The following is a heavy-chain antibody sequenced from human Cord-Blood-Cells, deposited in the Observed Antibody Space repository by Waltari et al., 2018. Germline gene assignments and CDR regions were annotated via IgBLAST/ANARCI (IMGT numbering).Heavy chain of an antibody. J-gene: IGHJ3*02. V-gene: IGHV3-15*01. CDR2: IKSKTDGGTT. CDR3: TTDRGVGAPDAVDI. Sequence: EVQLVESGGGLVKPGGSLRLSCAASGFTFSNAWMSWVRQAPGKGLEWVGRIKSKTDGGTTDYAAPVKGRFTISRDDSKNTLYLQMNSLKTEDTAVYYCTTDRGVGAPDAVDIWCQGTMVTVSS. CDR1: GFTFSNAW. D-gene: IGHD1-26*01.